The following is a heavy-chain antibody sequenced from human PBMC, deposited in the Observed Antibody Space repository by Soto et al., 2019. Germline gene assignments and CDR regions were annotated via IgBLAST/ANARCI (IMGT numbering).Heavy chain of an antibody. CDR2: SNHSGST. CDR3: ARGPRYSEWPTLRGHYYYYMDV. D-gene: IGHD3-16*01. J-gene: IGHJ6*03. Sequence: QVQLQQWGAGLLKPSETLSLTCAVYGGSFSGHYWSWIRQPPGKGLEWIGESNHSGSTNYNPSLKSRVTISVDTSKNQFSLKLSSVTAADTAVYYCARGPRYSEWPTLRGHYYYYMDVWGNGTTVTVSS. V-gene: IGHV4-34*01. CDR1: GGSFSGHY.